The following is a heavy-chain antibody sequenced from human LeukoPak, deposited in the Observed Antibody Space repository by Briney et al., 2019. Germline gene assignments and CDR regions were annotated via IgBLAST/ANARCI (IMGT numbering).Heavy chain of an antibody. CDR1: GGSISSDNW. CDR3: ARETSQKGAHYMDV. J-gene: IGHJ6*03. Sequence: PSGTLSLTCAVSGGSISSDNWWGWVRQTPGKGLEWIAEIYHAGGTNYNASLKSRVTISVDKTKNQFSLELSSVTAADTAVYYCARETSQKGAHYMDVWGKGTTVTISS. CDR2: IYHAGGT. V-gene: IGHV4-4*02. D-gene: IGHD3-16*01.